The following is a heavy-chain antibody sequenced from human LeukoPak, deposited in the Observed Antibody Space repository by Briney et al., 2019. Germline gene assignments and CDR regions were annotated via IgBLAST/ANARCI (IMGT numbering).Heavy chain of an antibody. V-gene: IGHV3-23*01. Sequence: GGSLRLSCAASGFTFGSHAMGWVRQPPGKGLEWVSVISGNGDNTYYADSVKGRFTISRDNSKNTLSLLLNSLRAEDTAIYYRAKDYRGSGYFFDIWGQGTMVTVSS. CDR1: GFTFGSHA. J-gene: IGHJ3*02. CDR3: AKDYRGSGYFFDI. CDR2: ISGNGDNT. D-gene: IGHD3-3*01.